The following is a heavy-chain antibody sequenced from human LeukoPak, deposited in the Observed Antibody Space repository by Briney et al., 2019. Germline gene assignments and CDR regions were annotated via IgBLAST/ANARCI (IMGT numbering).Heavy chain of an antibody. D-gene: IGHD1-26*01. CDR1: GFTFSSYA. V-gene: IGHV3-23*01. Sequence: PGGSLRLSCAASGFTFSSYAMSWVRQAPGKGLEWVSATSGSGGSTYYADSVKGRFTISRDNSKNMLYLQMNSLRAEDTAVYYCASPGRSSVAYWGQGTLVTVSS. J-gene: IGHJ4*02. CDR2: TSGSGGST. CDR3: ASPGRSSVAY.